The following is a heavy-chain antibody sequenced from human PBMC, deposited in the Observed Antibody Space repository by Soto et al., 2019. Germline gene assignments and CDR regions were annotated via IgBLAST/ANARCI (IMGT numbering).Heavy chain of an antibody. D-gene: IGHD3-10*01. CDR1: GFTFSSYS. CDR2: ISSSSIYT. J-gene: IGHJ6*03. CDR3: ERDFKESQYYYYCMDV. Sequence: EGQLVESGGGLVKPGGSLRLSCVVSGFTFSSYSMNWVRQAPGKGLEWVSSISSSSIYTYYADSVKGRFTISRDNAKNSVYLQMNSLRAEDTAVYYCERDFKESQYYYYCMDVWGKGTTVTVSS. V-gene: IGHV3-21*06.